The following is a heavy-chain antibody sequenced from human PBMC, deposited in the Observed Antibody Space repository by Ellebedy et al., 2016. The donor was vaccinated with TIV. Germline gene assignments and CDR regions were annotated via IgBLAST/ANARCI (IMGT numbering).Heavy chain of an antibody. CDR3: AKGKAPNSFDY. Sequence: PGGSLRLSCAASGFTLSDYYMSWIRQAPGRGLEWVSYISSSGSRIYYADSVKGRFTISRDNSKNTLYLQMNSLRAEDTAVYYCAKGKAPNSFDYWGQGTLVTVSS. CDR1: GFTLSDYY. J-gene: IGHJ4*02. V-gene: IGHV3-11*01. CDR2: ISSSGSRI.